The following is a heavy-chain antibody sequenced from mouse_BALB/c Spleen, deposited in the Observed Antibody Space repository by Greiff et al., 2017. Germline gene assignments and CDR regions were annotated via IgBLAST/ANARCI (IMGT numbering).Heavy chain of an antibody. CDR2: IDPFNGGT. V-gene: IGHV1S135*01. Sequence: VQLKESGPELMKPGASVKISCKASGYSFTSYYMHWVKQSHGKSLEWIGYIDPFNGGTSYNQKFKGKATLTVDKSSSTAYMHLSSLTSEDSAVYYCARNDGNYPYYAMDYWGQGTSVTVSS. CDR1: GYSFTSYY. D-gene: IGHD2-3*01. J-gene: IGHJ4*01. CDR3: ARNDGNYPYYAMDY.